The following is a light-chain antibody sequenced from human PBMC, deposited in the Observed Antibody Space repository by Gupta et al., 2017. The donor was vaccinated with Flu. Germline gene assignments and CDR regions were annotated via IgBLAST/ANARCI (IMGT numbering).Light chain of an antibody. CDR1: NIGIKS. J-gene: IGLJ2*01. Sequence: SYVLTQPPSVSVAPGQTASITCGGNNIGIKSVHWYQQKPGQAPVLFVYDDSGRPSGIPERFSGSNSGNTATLTISRVEAGDEADYYCQVWDSSSDHVVFGGGTKLTVL. V-gene: IGLV3-21*02. CDR3: QVWDSSSDHVV. CDR2: DDS.